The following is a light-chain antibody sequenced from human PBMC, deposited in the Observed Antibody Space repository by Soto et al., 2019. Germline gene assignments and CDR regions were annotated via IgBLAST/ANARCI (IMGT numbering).Light chain of an antibody. Sequence: EIVMTQSPDTLSLSPGERATLSCRASQSVGTYLAWYQQKPGQAPRLLIYDSSKRATDIPARFSGSGSGTDFTLTISSLEPEDFAVYYCQQRSIWPPAFGGGTKVEIK. V-gene: IGKV3-11*01. CDR2: DSS. J-gene: IGKJ4*01. CDR1: QSVGTY. CDR3: QQRSIWPPA.